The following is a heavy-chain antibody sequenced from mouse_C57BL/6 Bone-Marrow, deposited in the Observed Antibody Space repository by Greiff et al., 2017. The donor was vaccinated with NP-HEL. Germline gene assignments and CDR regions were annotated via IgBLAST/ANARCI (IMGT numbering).Heavy chain of an antibody. J-gene: IGHJ3*01. Sequence: VQLQQPGAELVKPGASVKLSCKASGYTFTSYWMHWVKQRPGQGLEWIGMIHPNSGSTNYNEKFKSKATLTVDKSSSTAYMQLSSLTSEDSAVYYCARERIYYDYDVAWFAYWGQGTLVTVSA. CDR1: GYTFTSYW. V-gene: IGHV1-64*01. CDR2: IHPNSGST. D-gene: IGHD2-4*01. CDR3: ARERIYYDYDVAWFAY.